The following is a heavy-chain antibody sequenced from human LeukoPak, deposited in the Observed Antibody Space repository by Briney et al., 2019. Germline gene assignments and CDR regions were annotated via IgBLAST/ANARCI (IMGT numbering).Heavy chain of an antibody. CDR2: INHSGST. Sequence: PSETLSLTCTVSGGSISSSGYYWSWIRQPPGKGLEWIGEINHSGSTNYNPSLKSRVTISVDTSKNQFSLKLSSVTAADTAVYYCARTYDFWSGYWVDYWGQGTLVTVSS. J-gene: IGHJ4*02. V-gene: IGHV4-39*07. CDR1: GGSISSSGYY. CDR3: ARTYDFWSGYWVDY. D-gene: IGHD3-3*01.